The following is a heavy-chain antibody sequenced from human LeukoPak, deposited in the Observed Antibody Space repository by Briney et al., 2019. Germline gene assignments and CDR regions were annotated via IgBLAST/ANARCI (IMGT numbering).Heavy chain of an antibody. CDR2: ISGSGGST. CDR3: AKVGITMIVGDDY. J-gene: IGHJ4*02. D-gene: IGHD3-22*01. Sequence: GGSLRLSCAASGFTFSNAWMSWVRQAPGKGLEWVSAISGSGGSTYYADSVKGRFTISRDNSKNTLYLQMNSLRAEDTAVYYCAKVGITMIVGDDYWGQGTLVTVSS. CDR1: GFTFSNAW. V-gene: IGHV3-23*01.